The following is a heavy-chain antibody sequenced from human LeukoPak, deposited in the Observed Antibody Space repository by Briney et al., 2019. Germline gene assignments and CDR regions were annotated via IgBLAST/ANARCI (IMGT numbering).Heavy chain of an antibody. CDR1: GFTFSSLW. V-gene: IGHV3-7*01. J-gene: IGHJ4*02. D-gene: IGHD5-12*01. CDR2: INQDGSEK. CDR3: ARDGGVSGYDLLDY. Sequence: GGSLRLSCAASGFTFSSLWMTWVRQAPGKGLEWVANINQDGSEKYFVDSVKGRFTISRDNAKNSVFLQMNSLTVEDTAVYYCARDGGVSGYDLLDYWGQGTLVTVSS.